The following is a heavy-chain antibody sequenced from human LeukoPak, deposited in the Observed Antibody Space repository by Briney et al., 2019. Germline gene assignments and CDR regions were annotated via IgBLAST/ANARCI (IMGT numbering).Heavy chain of an antibody. D-gene: IGHD6-19*01. Sequence: GASVTVSCTASGYTFTGYYMHWVRQAPGQGLEWMGWINPNSGGTNYAQKFQGWVTMTRDTSISTAYMELSRLRSDDTAVYYCARGLFHSHVAEVGYWGQGTLVTVSS. CDR1: GYTFTGYY. J-gene: IGHJ4*02. CDR3: ARGLFHSHVAEVGY. V-gene: IGHV1-2*04. CDR2: INPNSGGT.